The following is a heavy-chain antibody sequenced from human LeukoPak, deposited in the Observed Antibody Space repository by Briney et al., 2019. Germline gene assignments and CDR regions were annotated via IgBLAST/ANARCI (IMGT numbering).Heavy chain of an antibody. CDR2: ISSSSSYT. CDR3: ARWDSRDYYYYMDV. CDR1: GFTFSSYS. J-gene: IGHJ6*03. Sequence: GGSLRLSCAASGFTFSSYSMSWVRQAPGKGLEWVSSISSSSSYTYYADSVKGRFTISRDNAKNSLYLQMNSLRAEDTAVYYCARWDSRDYYYYMDVWGKGTTVTVSS. D-gene: IGHD6-13*01. V-gene: IGHV3-21*01.